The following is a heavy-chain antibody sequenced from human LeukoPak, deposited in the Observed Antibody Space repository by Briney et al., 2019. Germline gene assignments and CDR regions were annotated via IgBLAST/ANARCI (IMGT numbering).Heavy chain of an antibody. J-gene: IGHJ4*02. CDR3: ATSITMIVVGLHREIDY. V-gene: IGHV3-64D*06. CDR2: ISSNGDNT. CDR1: GFTFSTYV. D-gene: IGHD3-22*01. Sequence: GGSLRLSCSVSGFTFSTYVMHWVRQAPGKGLEYVSAISSNGDNTYYADSVKGRFTISRDNSKNTLYLQMSSLRADDTAVYYCATSITMIVVGLHREIDYWGQGTLVTVSS.